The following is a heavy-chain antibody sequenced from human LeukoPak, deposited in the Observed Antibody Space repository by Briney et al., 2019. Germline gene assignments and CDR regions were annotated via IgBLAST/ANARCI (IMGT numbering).Heavy chain of an antibody. CDR1: GFTFSSSA. V-gene: IGHV3-9*01. Sequence: GGSLRLSCAASGFTFSSSAMSWVRQAPGKGLEWVSGISWNSGSIGYADSVKGRFTISRDNAKNSLYLQMNSLRAEDTALYYCAKGGYCSSTSCLYYYYGMDVWGQGTTVTVSS. CDR2: ISWNSGSI. D-gene: IGHD2-2*03. J-gene: IGHJ6*02. CDR3: AKGGYCSSTSCLYYYYGMDV.